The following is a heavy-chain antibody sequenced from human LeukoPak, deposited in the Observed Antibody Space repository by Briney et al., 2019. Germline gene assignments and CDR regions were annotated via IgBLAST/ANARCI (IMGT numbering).Heavy chain of an antibody. D-gene: IGHD3-22*01. CDR3: ARTYDSGWVHDAFDI. J-gene: IGHJ3*02. CDR1: GYTFTGYY. Sequence: ASVRVSCKASGYTFTGYYMHWVRQAPGQGLEWMGWINPNSGGTNYAQKFQGRVTMTRDTSISTAYMELSRLRSDDTAVYFCARTYDSGWVHDAFDIWGQGTMVTVSS. CDR2: INPNSGGT. V-gene: IGHV1-2*02.